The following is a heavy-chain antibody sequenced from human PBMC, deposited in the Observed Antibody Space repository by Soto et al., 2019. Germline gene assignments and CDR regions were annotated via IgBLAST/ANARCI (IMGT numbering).Heavy chain of an antibody. CDR2: ISGSGGST. CDR1: GFTFSRYA. Sequence: EGQLLESGGGLVQPGGSLRLYCAASGFTFSRYAMSWVRQAPGKGLEWVSAISGSGGSTYYADSVKGRFTISRDNSKNTLYLQMNSLRAEDTAVYYCAKGIRAQEGMDVWGQGTTVTVSS. V-gene: IGHV3-23*01. CDR3: AKGIRAQEGMDV. J-gene: IGHJ6*02.